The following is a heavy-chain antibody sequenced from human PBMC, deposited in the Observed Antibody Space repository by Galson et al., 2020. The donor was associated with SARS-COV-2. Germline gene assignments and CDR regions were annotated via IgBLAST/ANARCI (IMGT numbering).Heavy chain of an antibody. J-gene: IGHJ6*02. D-gene: IGHD7-27*01. CDR1: GFTFDDYA. CDR2: ISWNRDNI. Sequence: GGSLRLSCAASGFTFDDYAMHWVRQSPGKGLEWVSGISWNRDNIGYADSVKGRFTISRDNAKNSLYLQMNSLRAEDTALYYCTKDMGNTADYGMDVWGQGTTVTVSS. V-gene: IGHV3-9*01. CDR3: TKDMGNTADYGMDV.